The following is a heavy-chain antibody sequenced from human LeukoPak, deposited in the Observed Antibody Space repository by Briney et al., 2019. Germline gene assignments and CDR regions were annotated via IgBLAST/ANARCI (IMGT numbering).Heavy chain of an antibody. V-gene: IGHV3-64*01. CDR1: GFTFSSYA. CDR3: ARVATTNAFDI. D-gene: IGHD1-26*01. CDR2: ISSNGGST. J-gene: IGHJ3*02. Sequence: GGSLRLSCAASGFTFSSYAMHWVRQAPGKGLEYVSAISSNGGSTYYANSVKGRFTISRDNSKNTLYLQMGSLRAEDMAVYYCARVATTNAFDIWGQGTMVTVSS.